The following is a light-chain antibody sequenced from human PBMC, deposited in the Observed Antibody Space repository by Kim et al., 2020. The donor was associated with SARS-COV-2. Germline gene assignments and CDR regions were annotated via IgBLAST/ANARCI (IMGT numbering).Light chain of an antibody. J-gene: IGLJ3*02. CDR1: KLGDKY. CDR3: QAWDSSTWV. CDR2: QDR. Sequence: VSPGQTSSITCSGDKLGDKYACWYQQKPGQSPVLVIYQDRKWPSGFPERFSGSNSGNTATLTISGTQAMDEADYYCQAWDSSTWVFGGGTKLTVL. V-gene: IGLV3-1*01.